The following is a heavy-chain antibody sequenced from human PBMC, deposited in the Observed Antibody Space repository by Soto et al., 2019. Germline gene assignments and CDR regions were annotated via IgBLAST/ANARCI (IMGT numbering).Heavy chain of an antibody. CDR2: IYYIGST. J-gene: IGHJ6*02. D-gene: IGHD6-13*01. CDR1: GGSISSYY. V-gene: IGHV4-59*01. CDR3: ARGKQQLVGDYYYGMDV. Sequence: SATLSLTCTVSGGSISSYYWSWIRQPPGKGLEWIGYIYYIGSTNYNPSLKSRVTISVDTSKNQFSLKLSSVTAADTAVYYCARGKQQLVGDYYYGMDVWGQGTTVTVSS.